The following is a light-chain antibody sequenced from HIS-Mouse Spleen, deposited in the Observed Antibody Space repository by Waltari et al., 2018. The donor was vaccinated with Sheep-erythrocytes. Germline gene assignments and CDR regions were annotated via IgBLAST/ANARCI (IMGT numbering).Light chain of an antibody. Sequence: QSALTQPPSASGSPGPSVTISCTGTSSDVGRYNYVSWYQQHPGKAPKLMTYEVSKRPSGVPDRFSGSKSGNTASLTVSGLQAEDEADYYCSSYAGSNNWVFGGGTKLTVL. CDR3: SSYAGSNNWV. V-gene: IGLV2-8*01. CDR1: SSDVGRYNY. CDR2: EVS. J-gene: IGLJ3*02.